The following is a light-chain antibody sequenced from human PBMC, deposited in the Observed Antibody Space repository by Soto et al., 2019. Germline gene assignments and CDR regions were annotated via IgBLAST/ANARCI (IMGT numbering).Light chain of an antibody. CDR1: SSDVGGYNY. CDR3: CSYAGSYTYV. CDR2: DVS. V-gene: IGLV2-11*01. J-gene: IGLJ1*01. Sequence: QSALTQPRSVSRSPGKSVTISCTGTSSDVGGYNYVSWYQKHPGKTPKLMIYDVSKRPSGVPHHFSGPKSRNTASPTISALQAEDEADYYCCSYAGSYTYVFGTGTKLTVL.